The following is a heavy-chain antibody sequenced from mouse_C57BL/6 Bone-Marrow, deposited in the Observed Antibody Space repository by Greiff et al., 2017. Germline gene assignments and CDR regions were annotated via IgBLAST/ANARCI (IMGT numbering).Heavy chain of an antibody. D-gene: IGHD2-4*01. J-gene: IGHJ3*01. V-gene: IGHV10-3*01. CDR3: VEDRRDYDGFAY. CDR1: GFTFNTYA. CDR2: MRSKSSNYAT. Sequence: EVQLQQSGGGLVQPKGSLKLSCAASGFTFNTYAMHWVRQAPGKGLEWVARMRSKSSNYATYYADSVKDRFTISRADTQSKLYLQMNNLKTEDTDMYYCVEDRRDYDGFAYWGQGTLVTVSA.